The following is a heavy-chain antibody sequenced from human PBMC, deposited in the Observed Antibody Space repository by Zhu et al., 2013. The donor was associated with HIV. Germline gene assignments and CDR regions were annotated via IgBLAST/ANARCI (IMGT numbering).Heavy chain of an antibody. V-gene: IGHV1-2*02. CDR3: ARDNYNLWIVDY. CDR1: GYTFTGYY. CDR2: INPSNGAT. Sequence: QVQLVQSGAEVKKPGASVKVSCKASGYTFTGYYIHWVRQAPGQGLEWIGWINPSNGATSYARNFQGRVTMTRDKSISTAYMDLSRLRSDDTAIYYCARDNYNLWIVDYWGQGTLVTVSS. J-gene: IGHJ4*02. D-gene: IGHD3-3*01.